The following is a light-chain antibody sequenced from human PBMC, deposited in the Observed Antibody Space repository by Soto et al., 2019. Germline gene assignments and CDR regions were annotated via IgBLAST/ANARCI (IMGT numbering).Light chain of an antibody. CDR2: EVN. J-gene: IGLJ1*01. V-gene: IGLV2-18*02. CDR3: SSYTSTSTYA. CDR1: SSDVGSYNR. Sequence: QSALTQPPSVSGAPGQSVTISCTGTSSDVGSYNRVSWYQQPPGTAPKLMIYEVNNRPSGVPDRFSGSKSGNTASLTISGLQAEDEADYYCSSYTSTSTYAFGTGTKVPS.